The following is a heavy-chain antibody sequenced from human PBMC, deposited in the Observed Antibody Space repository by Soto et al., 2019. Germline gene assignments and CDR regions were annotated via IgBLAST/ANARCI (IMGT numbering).Heavy chain of an antibody. D-gene: IGHD6-13*01. V-gene: IGHV3-30*18. CDR2: ISYDGSNK. CDR1: GFTFSSYG. J-gene: IGHJ6*02. CDR3: AKDKDPAAAGTDGMDV. Sequence: QVQLVESGGGVFQPGRSLRLSCAASGFTFSSYGMHWVRQAPGKGLEWVAVISYDGSNKYYADSVKGRFTISRDNSKNTLYLQMNSLRAEDTAVYYCAKDKDPAAAGTDGMDVWGQGTTVTVSS.